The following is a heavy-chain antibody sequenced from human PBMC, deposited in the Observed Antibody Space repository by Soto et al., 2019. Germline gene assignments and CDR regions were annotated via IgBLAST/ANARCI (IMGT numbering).Heavy chain of an antibody. CDR2: IWHDGSIE. CDR3: ARGPVRDARFLEWLPGDYSYYGMDV. V-gene: IGHV3-33*01. CDR1: GFTFSFYG. Sequence: GGSLRLSCAASGFTFSFYGMHWVRQAPGQGLEWVAVIWHDGSIEHYADSVKGRFTISRDNAKNTLYLQMTSLRAEDTAVYYCARGPVRDARFLEWLPGDYSYYGMDVWGQGTTVTVSS. D-gene: IGHD3-3*01. J-gene: IGHJ6*02.